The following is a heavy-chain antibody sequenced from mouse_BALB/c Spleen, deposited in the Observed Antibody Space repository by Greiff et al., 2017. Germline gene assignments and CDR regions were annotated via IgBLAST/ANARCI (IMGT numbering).Heavy chain of an antibody. V-gene: IGHV1S22*01. D-gene: IGHD2-5*01. CDR1: GYTFTSYW. Sequence: LKQPGSELVRPGASVKLSCKASGYTFTSYWMHWVKQRHGQGLEWIGNIYPGSGSTNYDEKFKSKGTLTVDTSSSTAYMHLSSLTSEDSAVYYCTRSNYPTLAWFAYWGQGTLVTVSA. CDR3: TRSNYPTLAWFAY. CDR2: IYPGSGST. J-gene: IGHJ3*01.